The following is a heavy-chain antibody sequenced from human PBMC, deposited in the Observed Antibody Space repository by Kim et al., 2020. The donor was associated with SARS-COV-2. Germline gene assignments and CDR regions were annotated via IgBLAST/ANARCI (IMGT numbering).Heavy chain of an antibody. CDR1: GYTFTSYA. CDR3: ARANGPPLLWFGELTNHNWFDP. V-gene: IGHV7-4-1*02. CDR2: INTNTGNP. J-gene: IGHJ5*02. Sequence: ASVKVSCKASGYTFTSYAMNWVRQAPGQGLEWMGWINTNTGNPTYAQGFTGRFVFSLDTSVSTAYLQISSLKAEDTAVYYCARANGPPLLWFGELTNHNWFDPWGQGTLVTVSS. D-gene: IGHD3-10*01.